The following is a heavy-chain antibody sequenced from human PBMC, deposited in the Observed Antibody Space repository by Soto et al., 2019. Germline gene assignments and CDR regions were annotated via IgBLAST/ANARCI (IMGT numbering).Heavy chain of an antibody. Sequence: GASVKVSCKASGYTFTSYGISWVRQAPGQGLEWMGWISAYNGNTNYAQKLQGRVTMTTDTSTSTAYMELRSLRSDDTAVYYCARGVVRHVVDTAMADFDYWGQGTLVTVSS. CDR1: GYTFTSYG. D-gene: IGHD5-18*01. CDR2: ISAYNGNT. V-gene: IGHV1-18*01. CDR3: ARGVVRHVVDTAMADFDY. J-gene: IGHJ4*02.